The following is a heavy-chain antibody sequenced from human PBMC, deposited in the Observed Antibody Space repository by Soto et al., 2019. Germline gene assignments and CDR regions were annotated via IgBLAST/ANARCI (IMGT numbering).Heavy chain of an antibody. D-gene: IGHD1-1*01. CDR3: ARGGYGDY. Sequence: QVHLVQSGAEVKKPGASVKVSCKGSGYAFTTYGITWVRQAPGQGLEWMGWISAHNGNTNYAQKLQGRVTVTRDTSTSTADMELRSLRSDDTAVYYCARGGYGDYWGQGALFTVSS. CDR1: GYAFTTYG. V-gene: IGHV1-18*01. J-gene: IGHJ4*02. CDR2: ISAHNGNT.